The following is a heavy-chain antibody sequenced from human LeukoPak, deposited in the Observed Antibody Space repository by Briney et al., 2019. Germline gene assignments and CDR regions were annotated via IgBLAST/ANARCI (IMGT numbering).Heavy chain of an antibody. CDR2: FDPEDGET. V-gene: IGHV1-24*01. CDR3: ATSNRADYYDSSGPNDY. Sequence: GASVKVSCKVSGYTLTELSMHWVRQAPGKGLEWMGGFDPEDGETIYAQKFQGRVTMTEDTSTDTAYMELSILRSEDTAVYYCATSNRADYYDSSGPNDYWGQGTLVTVSS. D-gene: IGHD3-22*01. J-gene: IGHJ4*02. CDR1: GYTLTELS.